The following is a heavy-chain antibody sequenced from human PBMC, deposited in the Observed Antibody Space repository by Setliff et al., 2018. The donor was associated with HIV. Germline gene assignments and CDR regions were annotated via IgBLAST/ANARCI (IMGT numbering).Heavy chain of an antibody. J-gene: IGHJ4*02. D-gene: IGHD4-4*01. CDR1: GFTFSSAW. CDR3: ARFRLYHYSNKVDY. CDR2: ISPDGSAT. Sequence: GSLRLSCAASGFTFSSAWMGWVRQAPARGLEWVANISPDGSATYYVDSVKGRFTISRDNAKNSLYLQMNSLRAEDTAVYYCARFRLYHYSNKVDYWGQGTLVTVSS. V-gene: IGHV3-7*01.